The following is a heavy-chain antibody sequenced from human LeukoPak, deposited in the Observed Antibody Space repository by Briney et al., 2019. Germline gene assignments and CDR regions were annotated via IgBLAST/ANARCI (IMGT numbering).Heavy chain of an antibody. D-gene: IGHD3-22*01. CDR2: ISSSSTTI. V-gene: IGHV3-48*01. CDR3: ARDRPKYKYDGSGYPPY. J-gene: IGHJ4*02. CDR1: GFTFSSYS. Sequence: GGSLRLSCAASGFTFSSYSMMWVRQAPGKGLEWVSYISSSSTTIHYADSVKGRFTISRDNAKNSVYLQMNSLRAEDTAVYYCARDRPKYKYDGSGYPPYWGQGTLVTVSS.